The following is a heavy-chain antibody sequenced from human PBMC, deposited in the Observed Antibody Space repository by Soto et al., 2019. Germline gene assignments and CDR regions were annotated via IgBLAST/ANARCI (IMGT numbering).Heavy chain of an antibody. J-gene: IGHJ4*02. V-gene: IGHV4-59*06. CDR2: IYYSGST. D-gene: IGHD5-12*01. CDR1: GGSISSYY. Sequence: SETLSLTCTVSGGSISSYYWSWIRQHPGKGLEWIGYIYYSGSTYYNPSLKSRVTISVDTSKNQFSLKLSSVTAADTAVYYCARDMGYSGYDFGYWGQGTLVTVSS. CDR3: ARDMGYSGYDFGY.